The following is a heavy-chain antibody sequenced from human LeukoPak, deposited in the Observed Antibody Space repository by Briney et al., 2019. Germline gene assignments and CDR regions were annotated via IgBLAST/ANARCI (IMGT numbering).Heavy chain of an antibody. CDR1: GYTFTSYD. D-gene: IGHD1-26*01. Sequence: ASVKVSCKASGYTFTSYDINWVRQATGQGLEWMGWMNPNSGNTGYAQKFQGRVTITRNTSISTAYMELSSLRSEGTAVYHCARVLTRYSGSYYLGYWGQGTLVTVSS. J-gene: IGHJ4*02. CDR2: MNPNSGNT. V-gene: IGHV1-8*03. CDR3: ARVLTRYSGSYYLGY.